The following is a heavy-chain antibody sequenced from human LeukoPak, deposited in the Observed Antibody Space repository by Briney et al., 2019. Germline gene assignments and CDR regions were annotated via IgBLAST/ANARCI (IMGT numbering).Heavy chain of an antibody. V-gene: IGHV3-21*01. J-gene: IGHJ4*02. CDR3: ARLQRVVPAAKVIAIPYYFDY. CDR1: GFTFSSYS. D-gene: IGHD2-2*01. Sequence: GGSLRLSCAAPGFTFSSYSMNWVRQAPGKGLEWVSSISSSSSYIYYADSVKGRFTISRDNAKNSLYLQMNSLRAEDTAVYYCARLQRVVPAAKVIAIPYYFDYWGQGTLVTVSS. CDR2: ISSSSSYI.